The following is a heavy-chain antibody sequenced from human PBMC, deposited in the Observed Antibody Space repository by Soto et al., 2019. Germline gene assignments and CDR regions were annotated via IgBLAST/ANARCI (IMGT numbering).Heavy chain of an antibody. CDR2: MSHSGGT. D-gene: IGHD1-1*01. CDR3: ARVERGTATTVVDACDI. CDR1: GGAVNSGNYY. V-gene: IGHV4-34*01. Sequence: QVQLQQRGAGLLKPSETLSLTCAVFGGAVNSGNYYWSWIRQPPGKGLEWIGEMSHSGGTHFNPSLKSRVTISVDTSKNQSSLQMSSVTAAATALYYCARVERGTATTVVDACDIWGPGTMVTVSS. J-gene: IGHJ3*02.